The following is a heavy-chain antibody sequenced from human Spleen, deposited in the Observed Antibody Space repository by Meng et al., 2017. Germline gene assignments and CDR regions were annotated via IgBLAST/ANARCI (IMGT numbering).Heavy chain of an antibody. Sequence: GESLKISCAASGFTFSSYAMTWVRQAPGKGLEWVSAISDTGGSTHYADSVKGRFTISRDNSKNTLYLQMNSLRAEDTAVYSCARGSGGYYTLDAFDFWGQGTMVTVSS. D-gene: IGHD3-22*01. V-gene: IGHV3-23*01. CDR1: GFTFSSYA. J-gene: IGHJ3*01. CDR2: ISDTGGST. CDR3: ARGSGGYYTLDAFDF.